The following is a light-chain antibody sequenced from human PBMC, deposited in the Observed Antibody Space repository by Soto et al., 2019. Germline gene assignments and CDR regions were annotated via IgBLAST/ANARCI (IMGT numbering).Light chain of an antibody. Sequence: QSALTQPGSVSGSPGQSITISCTGTSSDLGSYDLVSWYQQHPGKAPKLIIYEGSKRPSGVSDRFSGSKSAYTASLTISGLQTDDEADYYCSSYAGWSTWVFGGGTKATVL. CDR1: SSDLGSYDL. J-gene: IGLJ2*01. CDR3: SSYAGWSTWV. CDR2: EGS. V-gene: IGLV2-23*01.